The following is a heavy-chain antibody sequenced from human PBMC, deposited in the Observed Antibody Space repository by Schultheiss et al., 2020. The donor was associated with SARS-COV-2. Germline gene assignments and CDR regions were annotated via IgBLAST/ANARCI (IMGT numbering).Heavy chain of an antibody. J-gene: IGHJ4*02. Sequence: ASVKVSCKASDYTFTNYGITWVRQAPGQGLEWMGRINPNSGGTNYAQKFQGRVTMTRDTSISTAYMELSRLRSDDTAVYYCARDSETYDSSGYSAFDYWGQGTLVTVSS. CDR3: ARDSETYDSSGYSAFDY. CDR2: INPNSGGT. V-gene: IGHV1-2*06. D-gene: IGHD3-22*01. CDR1: DYTFTNYG.